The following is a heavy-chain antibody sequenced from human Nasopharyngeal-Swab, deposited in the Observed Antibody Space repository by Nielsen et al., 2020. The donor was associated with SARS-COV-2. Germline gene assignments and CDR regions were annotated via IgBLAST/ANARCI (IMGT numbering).Heavy chain of an antibody. CDR3: ARGLPSINRLWFGESQHGPNAFDI. CDR2: IYYSGST. Sequence: SETLSLTCTVSGGSISSSSYYWGWIRQPPGKGLEWIGSIYYSGSTNNNPSLKSRVTISVDTSKNQFSLKLNSVTAADTAVYYCARGLPSINRLWFGESQHGPNAFDIWGQGTMVTVSS. CDR1: GGSISSSSYY. V-gene: IGHV4-39*07. D-gene: IGHD3-10*01. J-gene: IGHJ3*02.